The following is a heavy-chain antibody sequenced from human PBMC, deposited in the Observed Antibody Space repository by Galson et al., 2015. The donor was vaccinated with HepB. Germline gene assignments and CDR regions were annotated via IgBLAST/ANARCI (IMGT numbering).Heavy chain of an antibody. V-gene: IGHV1-3*01. J-gene: IGHJ3*02. CDR3: ARVINGGYCSGGSCYSAAFDI. Sequence: SVKVSCKASGYTFTSYAMHWVRQAPGQRLEWMGWINAGNGNTKYSQKFQGRVTITRDTSASTAYMELSSLRSEDTAVYYCARVINGGYCSGGSCYSAAFDIWGQGTMVTVSS. CDR1: GYTFTSYA. CDR2: INAGNGNT. D-gene: IGHD2-15*01.